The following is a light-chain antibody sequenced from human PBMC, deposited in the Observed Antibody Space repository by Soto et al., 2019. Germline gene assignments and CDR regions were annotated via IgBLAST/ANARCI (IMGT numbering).Light chain of an antibody. CDR3: QQYYKWPPT. CDR2: GAS. CDR1: QSVSSN. J-gene: IGKJ1*01. V-gene: IGKV3-15*01. Sequence: DIVMTQSPATLSVSPGERATLSCRASQSVSSNLAWYQQKPGQAPSLLIYGASTRATGIPARFSGSGSGTEFTLTISSLQSEDFAVYYCQQYYKWPPTFGQGTKVDIK.